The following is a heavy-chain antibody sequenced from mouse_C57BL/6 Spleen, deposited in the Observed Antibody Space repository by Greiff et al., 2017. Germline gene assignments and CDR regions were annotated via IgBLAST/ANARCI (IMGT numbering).Heavy chain of an antibody. V-gene: IGHV1-81*01. CDR1: GYTFTSYG. Sequence: VQLQQSGAELARPGASVQLSCKASGYTFTSYGISWVKQSNGKGLEWIGKIYPRSGNTYSNEKFKGKATLTADKSSSTAYMELRSLTYEDSAVYFCAKPGITTVVARYYFDYWGQGTTLIVSS. D-gene: IGHD1-1*01. J-gene: IGHJ2*01. CDR3: AKPGITTVVARYYFDY. CDR2: IYPRSGNT.